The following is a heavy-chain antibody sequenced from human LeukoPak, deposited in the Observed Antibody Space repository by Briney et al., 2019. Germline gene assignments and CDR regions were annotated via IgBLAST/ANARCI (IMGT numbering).Heavy chain of an antibody. V-gene: IGHV1-69*05. Sequence: SVKVSCKASGGTFSSYAISWVRQAPGQGLEWMGGIIPIFGTANYAQKFQGRVTITTDESTSTAYMELSSLRSEDTAVYYCARELDLTSRWFDPWGQGTLVTVSS. CDR2: IIPIFGTA. J-gene: IGHJ5*02. CDR1: GGTFSSYA. CDR3: ARELDLTSRWFDP. D-gene: IGHD1-1*01.